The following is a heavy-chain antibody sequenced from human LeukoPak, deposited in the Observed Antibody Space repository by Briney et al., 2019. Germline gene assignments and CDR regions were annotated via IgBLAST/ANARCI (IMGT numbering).Heavy chain of an antibody. CDR2: IYYSGST. J-gene: IGHJ6*02. D-gene: IGHD3-22*01. V-gene: IGHV4-59*01. CDR1: GGSISSYY. CDR3: ARDSSGYYGNYYYYYGMDV. Sequence: SETLSLTCTVSGGSISSYYWSWIRQPPGKGLEWIGYIYYSGSTNYNPSLKSRVTISVDTSKNQFSLKLSSVTAADTAVYYCARDSSGYYGNYYYYYGMDVWGQGTTVTVSS.